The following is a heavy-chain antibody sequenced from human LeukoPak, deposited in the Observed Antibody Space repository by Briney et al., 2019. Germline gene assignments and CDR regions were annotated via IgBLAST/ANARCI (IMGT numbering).Heavy chain of an antibody. CDR3: ARLYYYDSSGPPL. CDR1: GDSISSSNYY. D-gene: IGHD3-22*01. J-gene: IGHJ4*02. CDR2: IYYSGRT. Sequence: SETLSLTCTISGDSISSSNYYWGWIRQPPGKGLEWIGNIYYSGRTYYNPSLKSRVTISVDTSKNDFSLKLSSVTAADTAVYYCARLYYYDSSGPPLWGQGTMVAVSS. V-gene: IGHV4-39*02.